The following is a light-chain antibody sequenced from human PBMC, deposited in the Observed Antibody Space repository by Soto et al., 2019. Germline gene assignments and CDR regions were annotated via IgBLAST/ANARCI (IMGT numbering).Light chain of an antibody. CDR2: DAF. CDR1: QNVNNY. CDR3: QQRTTVFT. J-gene: IGKJ3*01. Sequence: EVVLTQSPANLSLSPGERATLYCRASQNVNNYLAWYQQKPGQAPRLLIYDAFKRATGIPARFSGGWSGADFFLTIRSLEPEDFAVYYCQQRTTVFTFGPGTKVDIK. V-gene: IGKV3-11*01.